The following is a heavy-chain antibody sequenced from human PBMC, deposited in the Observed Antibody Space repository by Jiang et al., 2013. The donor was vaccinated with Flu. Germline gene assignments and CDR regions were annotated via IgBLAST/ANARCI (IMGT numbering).Heavy chain of an antibody. J-gene: IGHJ4*02. CDR1: GFTFSSHG. CDR2: ISAGSDYT. CDR3: AKIAVIALWYFDY. D-gene: IGHD2-21*01. V-gene: IGHV3-23*01. Sequence: VQLLESGGGLVQPGGSLTISCAASGFTFSSHGMSWVRQAPGKGPEWVSSISAGSDYTYYGDSVKGRFSISRDNSRNTLYLQMSGLRAEDTAVYYCAKIAVIALWYFDYWGQGAL.